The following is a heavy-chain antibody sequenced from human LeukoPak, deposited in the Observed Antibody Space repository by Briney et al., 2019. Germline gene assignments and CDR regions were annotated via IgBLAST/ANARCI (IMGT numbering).Heavy chain of an antibody. CDR1: GFTFNSYG. CDR3: AKASYVGATYFDY. Sequence: PGGSLRLSCAASGFTFNSYGMHWVRQAPGKGLEWVAVIWYDGSNKYYADSVKGRFTISRDNSKNTLYLQMNSLRAEDTAVYYCAKASYVGATYFDYWGQGTLVTVSS. J-gene: IGHJ4*02. CDR2: IWYDGSNK. D-gene: IGHD1-26*01. V-gene: IGHV3-33*06.